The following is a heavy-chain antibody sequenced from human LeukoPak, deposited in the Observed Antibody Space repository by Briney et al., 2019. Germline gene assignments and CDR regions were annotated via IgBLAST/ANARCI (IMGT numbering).Heavy chain of an antibody. CDR2: IKQDGSEK. CDR3: ARDVESYYYGMDV. V-gene: IGHV3-7*01. D-gene: IGHD3-3*01. Sequence: GVAVGLSVAASGFTFSSRWRRWLRQAQGKGLEWVANIKQDGSEKYYVDSVKGRFTISRDNAKNSLYLQMNSLRAEDTAVYYCARDVESYYYGMDVWGQGTTVTVSS. CDR1: GFTFSSRW. J-gene: IGHJ6*02.